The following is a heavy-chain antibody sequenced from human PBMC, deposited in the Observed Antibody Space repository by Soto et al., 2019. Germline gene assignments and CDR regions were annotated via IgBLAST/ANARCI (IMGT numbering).Heavy chain of an antibody. J-gene: IGHJ6*02. D-gene: IGHD2-15*01. CDR3: ARDFAPGYCSSGSCYPYGMDV. V-gene: IGHV3-30-3*01. CDR2: ISYDRSNK. CDR1: GFTFSSYA. Sequence: QVQLVESGGGVVQPGRSLRLSCAASGFTFSSYAMHWVRQAPGKGLEWVAVISYDRSNKYYADSVKGRVTISRDNSENTLYLQMNSLRAEDTAVYYCARDFAPGYCSSGSCYPYGMDVWGQGTTVTVPS.